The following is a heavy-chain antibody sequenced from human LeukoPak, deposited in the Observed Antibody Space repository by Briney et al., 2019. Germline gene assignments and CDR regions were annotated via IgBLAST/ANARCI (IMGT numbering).Heavy chain of an antibody. J-gene: IGHJ2*01. V-gene: IGHV4-59*12. D-gene: IGHD2-15*01. CDR3: ARAGCSGGSCYSRYFDL. Sequence: SETLSLTCTVSGGSISSYYWSWIRQPPGKGLEWIGYIYHSGSTYYNPSLKSRVTISVDRSKNQFSLKLSSVTAADTAVYYCARAGCSGGSCYSRYFDLWGRGTLVTVSS. CDR2: IYHSGST. CDR1: GGSISSYY.